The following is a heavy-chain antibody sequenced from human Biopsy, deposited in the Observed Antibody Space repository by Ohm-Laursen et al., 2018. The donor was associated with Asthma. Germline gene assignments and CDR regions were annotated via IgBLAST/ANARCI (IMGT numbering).Heavy chain of an antibody. Sequence: GASVKVSCNARGGTFSNFAISWVRQAPGQGLEWLGGIMTVFGTTNYAQKFQGRVTITADESTSTAYMEVTSLRSEDTAIYYCARCQVGYSSGWSLLLKKIYYSGMDVWGQGNAVTVSS. CDR2: IMTVFGTT. V-gene: IGHV1-69*13. D-gene: IGHD6-19*01. CDR3: ARCQVGYSSGWSLLLKKIYYSGMDV. CDR1: GGTFSNFA. J-gene: IGHJ6*02.